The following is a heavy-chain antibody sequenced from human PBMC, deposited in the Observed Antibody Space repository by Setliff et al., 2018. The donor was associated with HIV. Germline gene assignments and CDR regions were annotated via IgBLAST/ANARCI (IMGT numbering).Heavy chain of an antibody. CDR1: GFTFNTYA. J-gene: IGHJ4*02. CDR3: AKDGISGGAYPPYYFDY. D-gene: IGHD2-15*01. Sequence: PGESLTISCAASGFTFNTYAMSWVRQAPGKGLEWVSVISGSGGSTFYADSVKGRFTISRDNSKNTLYLQMNGLRVEDTAVYYCAKDGISGGAYPPYYFDYWGQGTLVTVSS. CDR2: ISGSGGST. V-gene: IGHV3-23*01.